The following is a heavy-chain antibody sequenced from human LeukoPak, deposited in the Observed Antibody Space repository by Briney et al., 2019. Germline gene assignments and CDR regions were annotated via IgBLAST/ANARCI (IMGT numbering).Heavy chain of an antibody. V-gene: IGHV1-69*06. D-gene: IGHD4-23*01. CDR1: GGTFSSYA. J-gene: IGHJ4*02. Sequence: ASVKLSCKASGGTFSSYAISWVRQAPGQGLEWMGRIIPIFGTANYAQKFKGRVTITADKSTSTAYMELSSLRSEDTAVYYCASTMKGVVTPGIANYWGQGTLVTVSS. CDR3: ASTMKGVVTPGIANY. CDR2: IIPIFGTA.